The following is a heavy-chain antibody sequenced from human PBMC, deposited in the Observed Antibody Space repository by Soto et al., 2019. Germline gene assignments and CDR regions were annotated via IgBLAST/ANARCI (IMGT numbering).Heavy chain of an antibody. CDR1: GFTFSSYG. Sequence: GGSLRLSCAASGFTFSSYGMHWVRQAPGKGLEWVAVISYDGSNKYYADSVKGRFTISRDNSKNTLYLQMNSLRAEDTAVYYCAKDGYCSGGSCFLKHWGQGTLVTVSS. CDR3: AKDGYCSGGSCFLKH. D-gene: IGHD2-15*01. CDR2: ISYDGSNK. V-gene: IGHV3-30*18. J-gene: IGHJ1*01.